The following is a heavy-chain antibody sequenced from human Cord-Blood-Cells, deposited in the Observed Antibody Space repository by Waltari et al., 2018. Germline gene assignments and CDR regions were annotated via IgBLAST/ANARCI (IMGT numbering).Heavy chain of an antibody. J-gene: IGHJ4*02. CDR2: IDAGNGNT. CDR1: GYTFTSYA. CDR3: ARGARIVVVPAAIDY. D-gene: IGHD2-2*02. Sequence: QVQLVQSGAEVKKPGASVKVSCKASGYTFTSYAMHWVRQAPGQRLEWMGWIDAGNGNTKYSQKFQGRVTITRDTTASTAYMELSSLRSEETAVYYCARGARIVVVPAAIDYWGQGTLVTVAS. V-gene: IGHV1-3*01.